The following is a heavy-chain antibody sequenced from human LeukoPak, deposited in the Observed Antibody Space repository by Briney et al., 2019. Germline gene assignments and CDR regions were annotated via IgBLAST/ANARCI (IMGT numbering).Heavy chain of an antibody. CDR2: INAGNGNT. CDR1: GYTFTSYA. J-gene: IGHJ6*02. CDR3: ATLTTVTTTGPDGV. D-gene: IGHD4-17*01. Sequence: GASVKVSCKASGYTFTSYAMHWVRQAPGQRLEWMGWINAGNGNTKYSQKFQGRVTITRDTPASTAYMELSSLRSEDTAVYYCATLTTVTTTGPDGVWGQGTTVTVSS. V-gene: IGHV1-3*01.